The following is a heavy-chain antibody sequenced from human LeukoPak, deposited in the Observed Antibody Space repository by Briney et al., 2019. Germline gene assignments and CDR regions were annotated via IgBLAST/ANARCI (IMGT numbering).Heavy chain of an antibody. CDR2: IYYGGST. CDR3: ARQRGKMRYFDFVALDY. J-gene: IGHJ4*02. Sequence: SETLSLTCTVSGGSMSSSSYHWGWIRQPPGKGLEWIGTIYYGGSTYYNPSLKSRVTISIDMSNNQFFLKLNSVTAADTAVYYCARQRGKMRYFDFVALDYWGQGTLVTVSS. D-gene: IGHD3-9*01. CDR1: GGSMSSSSYH. V-gene: IGHV4-39*01.